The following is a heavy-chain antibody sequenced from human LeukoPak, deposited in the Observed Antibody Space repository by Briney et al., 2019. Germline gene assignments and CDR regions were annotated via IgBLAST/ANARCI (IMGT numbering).Heavy chain of an antibody. CDR1: GFTFSSYG. Sequence: GGSLRLSCAASGFTFSSYGMHWVRQAPGKGLEWVAVISYDGSNKYYADSVKGRFTISGDNSKNTLYLQMNSLRAEDTAVYYCAKVPIHTDAFDIWGQGTMVTVSS. J-gene: IGHJ3*02. V-gene: IGHV3-30*18. D-gene: IGHD2-2*02. CDR2: ISYDGSNK. CDR3: AKVPIHTDAFDI.